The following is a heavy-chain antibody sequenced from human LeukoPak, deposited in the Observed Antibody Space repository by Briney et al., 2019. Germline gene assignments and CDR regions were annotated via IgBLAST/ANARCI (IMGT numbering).Heavy chain of an antibody. CDR2: ISGSGGST. Sequence: GGSLRLSCAASGFTFSSYAMSWVRQAPGKGLEWVSAISGSGGSTYYADSVKGRFTISRDNSKNTLYLQMNSLRAEDTAVYYCATSSAWFGVGMDVWGQGTTVTVSS. D-gene: IGHD3-10*01. V-gene: IGHV3-23*01. CDR3: ATSSAWFGVGMDV. J-gene: IGHJ6*02. CDR1: GFTFSSYA.